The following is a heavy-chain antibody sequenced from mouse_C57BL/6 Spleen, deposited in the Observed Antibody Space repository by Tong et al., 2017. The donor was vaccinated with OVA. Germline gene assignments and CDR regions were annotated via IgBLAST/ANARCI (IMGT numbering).Heavy chain of an antibody. CDR1: GYTFTSYW. CDR3: ARSSLRLRYFDV. Sequence: VQLQESGAELVKPGASVKLSCKASGYTFTSYWMHWVKQRPGQGLEWIGEINPSNGRTNYNEKFKSKATLTVDKSSSTAYMQLSSLTSEDSAVYYCARSSLRLRYFDVWGAGTTVTVSS. V-gene: IGHV1S81*02. D-gene: IGHD1-2*01. J-gene: IGHJ1*01. CDR2: INPSNGRT.